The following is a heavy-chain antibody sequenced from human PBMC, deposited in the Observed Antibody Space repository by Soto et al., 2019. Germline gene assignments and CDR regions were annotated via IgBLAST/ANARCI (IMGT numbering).Heavy chain of an antibody. CDR2: IVVGSGNT. D-gene: IGHD2-21*02. J-gene: IGHJ6*02. V-gene: IGHV1-58*02. CDR1: GFTFTSSA. CDR3: AADQMYCGGDCYSIRPYYYYYCMDV. Sequence: SVKVSCKASGFTFTSSAMQWVRQARGQRLEWIGWIVVGSGNTNYAQKFQERVTITRDMSTSTAYMELSSLRSEDTAVYYCAADQMYCGGDCYSIRPYYYYYCMDVWG.